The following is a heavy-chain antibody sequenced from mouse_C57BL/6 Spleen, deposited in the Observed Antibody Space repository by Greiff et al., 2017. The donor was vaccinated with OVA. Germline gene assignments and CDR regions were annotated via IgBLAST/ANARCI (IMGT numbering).Heavy chain of an antibody. D-gene: IGHD1-1*01. CDR3: TSADYGSSHRYWYCDV. CDR2: IDPEDGDI. V-gene: IGHV14-1*01. Sequence: EVQLQESGAELVRPGASVKLSCTASGFNIKDYYMHWVKQRPEQGLEWIGRIDPEDGDIDYAPKFQGKATMTADTSSNTAYLQLSSLTSEDTAVYYCTSADYGSSHRYWYCDVWGTGTTVTVSS. CDR1: GFNIKDYY. J-gene: IGHJ1*03.